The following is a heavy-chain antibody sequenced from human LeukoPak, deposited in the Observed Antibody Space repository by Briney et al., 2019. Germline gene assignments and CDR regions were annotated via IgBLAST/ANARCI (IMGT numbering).Heavy chain of an antibody. CDR1: GASISTYS. CDR3: ARDNVVVPPWDWFDP. Sequence: SEALSLTCTVSGASISTYSWNWIRQAPGRGLEWIGYMSYRGSTNFNPSLRGRGTMSLDTSKKQFSLELTSVTAEDTAVYYCARDNVVVPPWDWFDPWGQGTLVTVSS. J-gene: IGHJ5*02. CDR2: MSYRGST. D-gene: IGHD2-2*01. V-gene: IGHV4-59*01.